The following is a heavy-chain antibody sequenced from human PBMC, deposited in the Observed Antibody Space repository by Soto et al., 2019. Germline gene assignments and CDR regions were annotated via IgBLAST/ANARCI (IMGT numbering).Heavy chain of an antibody. Sequence: GGSLRLSCAASGFTFSSYAMHWVRQAPGKGLEWVAVISYDGSNKYYADSVKGRFTISRDNSKNTLYLQMNSLRAEDTAVYYCARDRVATIRNYFDYWGQGTQVTVSS. J-gene: IGHJ4*02. V-gene: IGHV3-30-3*01. CDR1: GFTFSSYA. CDR3: ARDRVATIRNYFDY. D-gene: IGHD5-12*01. CDR2: ISYDGSNK.